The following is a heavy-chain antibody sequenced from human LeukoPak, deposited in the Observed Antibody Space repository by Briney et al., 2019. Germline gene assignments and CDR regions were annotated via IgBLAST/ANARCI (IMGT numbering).Heavy chain of an antibody. CDR3: ARDNVGSLDF. CDR1: GGSISGYY. Sequence: SETLSLTCAVSGGSISGYYWTWIRQPPGKGLEWIGYVYASGANSDNCNPSLKSRITISVDTSRNQFSLRLNSVTAADTAIYYCARDNVGSLDFWGQGILVTVSS. D-gene: IGHD3-10*01. J-gene: IGHJ4*02. V-gene: IGHV4-59*01. CDR2: VYASGANSD.